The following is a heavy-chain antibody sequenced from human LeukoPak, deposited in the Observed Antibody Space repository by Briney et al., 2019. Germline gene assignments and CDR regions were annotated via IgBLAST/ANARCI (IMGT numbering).Heavy chain of an antibody. CDR3: AIPYYYDSSGYYY. V-gene: IGHV3-11*01. CDR2: ISSIVSTI. CDR1: GFTFSDYY. D-gene: IGHD3-22*01. Sequence: GGSLRLSCAASGFTFSDYYMSWIRQAPGKGLEWVSYISSIVSTIYYADSVKGRFTISRDNAKNSLYLQMNSLRAEDTAVYYCAIPYYYDSSGYYYWGQGTLVTVSS. J-gene: IGHJ4*02.